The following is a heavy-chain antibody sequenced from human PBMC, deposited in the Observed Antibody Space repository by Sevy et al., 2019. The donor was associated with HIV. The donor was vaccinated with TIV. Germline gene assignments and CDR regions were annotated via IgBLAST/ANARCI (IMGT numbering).Heavy chain of an antibody. V-gene: IGHV3-21*01. CDR3: ARDLGGRVVVAATPPESAFDI. J-gene: IGHJ3*02. CDR1: GFTFSSYS. D-gene: IGHD2-15*01. Sequence: GGYLRLSCAASGFTFSSYSMNWVRQAPGKGLEWVSSISSSSSYIYYADSVKGRFTISRDNAKNSLYLQMNSLRAEDTAVYYCARDLGGRVVVAATPPESAFDIWGQGTMVTVS. CDR2: ISSSSSYI.